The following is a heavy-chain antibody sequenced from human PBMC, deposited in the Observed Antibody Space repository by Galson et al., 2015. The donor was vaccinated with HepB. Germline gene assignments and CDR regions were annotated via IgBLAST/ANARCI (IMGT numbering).Heavy chain of an antibody. D-gene: IGHD3-9*01. Sequence: SLRLSCAASGFTFSTYAMHWVRQAPGKGLEWVAVISYDGTNKYYADSVKGRFTISRDNSKNTFFVQMNSLRAEDTAVYYCARGGPGYSYYYGMDVWGHGTTVTVSS. CDR1: GFTFSTYA. V-gene: IGHV3-30*04. J-gene: IGHJ6*02. CDR3: ARGGPGYSYYYGMDV. CDR2: ISYDGTNK.